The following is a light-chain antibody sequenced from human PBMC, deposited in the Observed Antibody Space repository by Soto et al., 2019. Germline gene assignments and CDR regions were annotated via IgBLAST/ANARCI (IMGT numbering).Light chain of an antibody. V-gene: IGLV2-14*03. Sequence: QSVLTQPASVSGPRGQSITISCTGTSSDIGAYNYVSWYQQHPGKAPKLMIYDVSDRPSGVSNRFSGSKSGNTASLTISWLQAEDEADYYCASYASSNAVLFGGGTKVTVL. CDR1: SSDIGAYNY. CDR3: ASYASSNAVL. CDR2: DVS. J-gene: IGLJ2*01.